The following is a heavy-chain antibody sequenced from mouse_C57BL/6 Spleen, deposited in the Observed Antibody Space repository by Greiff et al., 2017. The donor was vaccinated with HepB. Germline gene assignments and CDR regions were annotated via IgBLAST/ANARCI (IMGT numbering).Heavy chain of an antibody. CDR2: IYPGSGST. J-gene: IGHJ2*01. CDR3: ARRTIDSSGFLDY. Sequence: QVQLQQSGAELVKPGASVKMSCKASGYTFTSYWITWVKQRPGQGLEWIGDIYPGSGSTNYNEKFKSKATLTVDTSSSTAYMQLSSLTSEDSAVYCGARRTIDSSGFLDYWGQGTTLTVSS. D-gene: IGHD3-2*02. CDR1: GYTFTSYW. V-gene: IGHV1-55*01.